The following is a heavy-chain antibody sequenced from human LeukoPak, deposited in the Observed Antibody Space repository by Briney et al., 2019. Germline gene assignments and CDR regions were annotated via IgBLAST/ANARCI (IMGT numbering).Heavy chain of an antibody. J-gene: IGHJ4*02. D-gene: IGHD6-13*01. CDR2: ISGSCGST. CDR1: GFTFSSYA. V-gene: IGHV3-23*01. Sequence: GGSLRLSCAASGFTFSSYAMSWVRQAPGKGLEWVSAISGSCGSTYYADSVKGRFTISRDNSKNTLYLQMNSLRAEDTAVYYCAKDQQQPRAFDYWGQGTLVTVSS. CDR3: AKDQQQPRAFDY.